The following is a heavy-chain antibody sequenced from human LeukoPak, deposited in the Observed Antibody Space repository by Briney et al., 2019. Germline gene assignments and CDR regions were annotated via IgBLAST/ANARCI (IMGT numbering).Heavy chain of an antibody. CDR3: AKGTRSIAAAGVFDY. V-gene: IGHV3-30*18. CDR1: GFTFRSYG. J-gene: IGHJ4*02. Sequence: PGGSLRLSCAASGFTFRSYGMNWVRQAPGKGLEWVAVISYDGSNKYYADSVKGRFTISRDNSKNTLYLQMNSPRAEDTAVYYCAKGTRSIAAAGVFDYWGQGTLVTVSS. D-gene: IGHD6-13*01. CDR2: ISYDGSNK.